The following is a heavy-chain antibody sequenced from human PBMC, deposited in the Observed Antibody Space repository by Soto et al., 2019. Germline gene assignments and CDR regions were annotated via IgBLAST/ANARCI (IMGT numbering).Heavy chain of an antibody. D-gene: IGHD5-18*01. CDR2: IYYSGST. CDR3: ARDNGGYSFDY. V-gene: IGHV4-59*01. Sequence: SDTLSLTCTVSGGSISSYYWSWIRQPPGKGLEWIGYIYYSGSTNYNPSLKSRVTVSVDTSKNQFSLKLSSVTAADTAVYYCARDNGGYSFDYWGQGTLVTVSS. J-gene: IGHJ4*02. CDR1: GGSISSYY.